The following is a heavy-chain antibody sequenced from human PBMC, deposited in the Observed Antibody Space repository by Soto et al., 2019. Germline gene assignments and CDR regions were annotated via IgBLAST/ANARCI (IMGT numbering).Heavy chain of an antibody. CDR1: GFTFSNYA. CDR3: AKRAPDTYYFDY. CDR2: ISVGSSA. D-gene: IGHD2-2*02. V-gene: IGHV3-23*01. J-gene: IGHJ4*02. Sequence: EVQLLESGGGLIQPGGSLRLSCAVSGFTFSNYAMSWVRQAPGKGLEWVSTISVGSSAFYADSVKGRFTISRDNSKNTLFLQMNSLRAEDTALYHCAKRAPDTYYFDYWGQGTLVTVS.